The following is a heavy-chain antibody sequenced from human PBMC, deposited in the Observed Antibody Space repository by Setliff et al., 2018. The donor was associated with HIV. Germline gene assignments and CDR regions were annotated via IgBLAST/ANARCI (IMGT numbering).Heavy chain of an antibody. CDR3: ARDNPHFRVASSYYYGMDV. CDR2: IYYSGST. CDR1: GGSISSGGFY. J-gene: IGHJ6*02. D-gene: IGHD3-3*01. Sequence: PSETLSLTCTVSGGSISSGGFYWTWIRQHPGKGLEWIGYIYYSGSTYYNPSLKSRLTISLDTSKNQFSLKLTSVTAADTAVYYCARDNPHFRVASSYYYGMDVWGQGTTVTVSS. V-gene: IGHV4-31*03.